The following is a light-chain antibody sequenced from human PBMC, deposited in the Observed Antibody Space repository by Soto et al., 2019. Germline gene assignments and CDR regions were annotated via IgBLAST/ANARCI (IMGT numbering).Light chain of an antibody. CDR3: QQYGSSPPT. CDR1: QSVRSNY. J-gene: IGKJ3*01. V-gene: IGKV3-20*01. CDR2: GAS. Sequence: EIVLTQSPGTLSLSPGERATLSCRANQSVRSNYLDWYQQKPGQAPRLPIYGASARATGHPDRFSGSGSGTNFTLTISRLEPEDVAVYHCQQYGSSPPTFGPVTKVYIK.